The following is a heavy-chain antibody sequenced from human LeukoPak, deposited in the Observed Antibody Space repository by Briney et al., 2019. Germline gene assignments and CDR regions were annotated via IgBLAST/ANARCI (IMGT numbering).Heavy chain of an antibody. J-gene: IGHJ3*02. CDR3: ATELRESGASSRNAFDI. CDR1: GFTFSTYW. Sequence: AGGSLRLSCTASGFTFSTYWMHWVRQAPGKGLMWVSLINSDGSYTDFADSVKGRFTISRDNAQSTLYLQMNSLRVEDTAVYYCATELRESGASSRNAFDIWGQGTVVSVSS. D-gene: IGHD2-15*01. CDR2: INSDGSYT. V-gene: IGHV3-74*01.